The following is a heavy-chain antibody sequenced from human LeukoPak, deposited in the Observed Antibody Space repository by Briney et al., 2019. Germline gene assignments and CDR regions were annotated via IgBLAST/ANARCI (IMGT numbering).Heavy chain of an antibody. D-gene: IGHD3-10*01. J-gene: IGHJ4*02. Sequence: PSQTLSLTCAVSGGSISSSSYYWGWIRQPPGKGLEWIGSIYHSGSTYYNPSLKSRVTISVDTSKNQFSLKLSSVTAADTAVYYCASGYGSGGWGQGTLVTVSS. CDR3: ASGYGSGG. CDR1: GGSISSSSYY. V-gene: IGHV4-39*07. CDR2: IYHSGST.